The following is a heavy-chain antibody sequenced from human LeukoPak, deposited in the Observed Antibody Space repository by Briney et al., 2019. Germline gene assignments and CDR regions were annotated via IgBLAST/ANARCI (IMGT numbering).Heavy chain of an antibody. D-gene: IGHD3-16*01. CDR1: EFTFSHYS. CDR2: ISSSSSYI. J-gene: IGHJ4*02. V-gene: IGHV3-21*01. CDR3: ARGWASEASDY. Sequence: GGSLRLSCAASEFTFSHYSMNWVRQAPGKGLEWVSSISSSSSYIYYTDSVKGRFTISRDNAKNSLYLQMDSLRAEDTAVYYCARGWASEASDYWGQGTLVTVSS.